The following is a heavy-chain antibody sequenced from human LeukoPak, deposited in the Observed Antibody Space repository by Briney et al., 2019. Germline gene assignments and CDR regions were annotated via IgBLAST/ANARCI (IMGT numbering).Heavy chain of an antibody. J-gene: IGHJ4*02. CDR2: ISAYNGNT. D-gene: IGHD6-13*01. V-gene: IGHV1-18*01. Sequence: ASVKVSCKASGYTFTSYGIIWVRQAPGQGLEWMGWISAYNGNTNYAQKLQGRVTMTTDTSTSTAYMELRSLTSDDTAVYYCARDGESSSWYVSFCYFDYWGQGTLVTVSS. CDR1: GYTFTSYG. CDR3: ARDGESSSWYVSFCYFDY.